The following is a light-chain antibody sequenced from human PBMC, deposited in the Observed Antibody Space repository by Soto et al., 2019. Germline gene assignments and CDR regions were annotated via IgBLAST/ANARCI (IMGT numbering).Light chain of an antibody. CDR1: QSVSSY. Sequence: EIVLTQSPATLSLFPGERATLSCRASQSVSSYLAWYQQKPGQAPRLLMCAASNRATGIPARFSGSGSGTDYTLTISGLGPEDFSFYYCQHRSNFGVGTTVEIK. CDR3: QHRSN. V-gene: IGKV3-11*01. CDR2: AAS. J-gene: IGKJ1*01.